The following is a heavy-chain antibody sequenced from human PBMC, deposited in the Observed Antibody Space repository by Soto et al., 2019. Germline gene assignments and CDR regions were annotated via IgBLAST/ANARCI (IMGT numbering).Heavy chain of an antibody. J-gene: IGHJ4*02. V-gene: IGHV4-34*01. Sequence: QVQLQQWGAGLLKPSETLSLTCAVYGGSFSGYTWIWIRQPPGKGLEWIGEINHSGTTNHNPSLKSRVIISVDTSKKQFSLRLTYVTAADTAVYYCARGSDYTSSFDYWGQGTLVTVSS. CDR1: GGSFSGYT. CDR2: INHSGTT. CDR3: ARGSDYTSSFDY. D-gene: IGHD3-16*01.